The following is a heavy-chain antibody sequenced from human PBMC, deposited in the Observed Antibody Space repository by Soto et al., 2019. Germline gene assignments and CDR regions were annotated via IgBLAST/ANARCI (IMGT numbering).Heavy chain of an antibody. CDR2: MNLNSGNT. V-gene: IGHV1-8*01. Sequence: QVQLVQSGAEVKKPGASVKVSCKAPGYTFTSYDINWVRQATGQGLEWMGWMNLNSGNTGYAQKFQGRVTMTRNTSISTVQLGLSSRRSEDTAVYYSARGRAKWLRRHYYYYRYGMDVWGQGTTVTVSS. CDR3: ARGRAKWLRRHYYYYRYGMDV. J-gene: IGHJ6*02. CDR1: GYTFTSYD. D-gene: IGHD5-12*01.